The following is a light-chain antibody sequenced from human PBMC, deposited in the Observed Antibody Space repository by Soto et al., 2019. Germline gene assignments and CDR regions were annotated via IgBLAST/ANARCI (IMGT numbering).Light chain of an antibody. CDR1: QSVSSSY. V-gene: IGKV3-20*01. Sequence: EIVLTQSPATLSLSPGERATLSFSASQSVSSSYLAWYQQKPGQAPRLLIYGASSRATGIPDRFSGSGSGTDFTLTISRLEPEDFAVYYCQQYGSSPITFGQGTRLEIK. J-gene: IGKJ5*01. CDR2: GAS. CDR3: QQYGSSPIT.